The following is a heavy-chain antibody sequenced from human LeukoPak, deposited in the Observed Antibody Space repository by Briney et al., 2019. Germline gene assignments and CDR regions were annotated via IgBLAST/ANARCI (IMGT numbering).Heavy chain of an antibody. V-gene: IGHV1-69*04. Sequence: ASVKVSCKASGGTFSSYAISRVRQAPGQGLEWMGRIIPIFGIANYAQKFQGRVTITADKSTSTAYMELSSLRSEDTAVYYCATQVGYCSSTSCLYYYGMDVWGQGTTVTVSS. J-gene: IGHJ6*02. D-gene: IGHD2-2*01. CDR1: GGTFSSYA. CDR3: ATQVGYCSSTSCLYYYGMDV. CDR2: IIPIFGIA.